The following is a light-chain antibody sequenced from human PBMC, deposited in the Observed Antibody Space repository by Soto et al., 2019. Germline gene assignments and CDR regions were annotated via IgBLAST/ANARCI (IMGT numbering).Light chain of an antibody. J-gene: IGLJ1*01. Sequence: QSVLAQPPSTSGTPGQRVTISCSGDSSNIAKNYVYWYQQVPGMAPKLLIYSDNQRPSGVPDRFSGSKSGTSASLAISGLQSEDEADYYCASWDDSLNGPVFGTGTKVTVL. V-gene: IGLV1-44*01. CDR1: SSNIAKNY. CDR3: ASWDDSLNGPV. CDR2: SDN.